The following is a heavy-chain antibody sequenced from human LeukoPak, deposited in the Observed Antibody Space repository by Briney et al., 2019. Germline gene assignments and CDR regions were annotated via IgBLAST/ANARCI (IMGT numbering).Heavy chain of an antibody. CDR2: ISGSGGST. CDR1: GFTFSNAW. CDR3: AKETSGSLLRYFDY. Sequence: GGCLRLSCAASGFTFSNAWMSWVRQAPGKGLEWVSAISGSGGSTYYADSVKGRFTISRDNSKNTLYLQMNSLRAEDTAVYYCAKETSGSLLRYFDYWGQGTLVTLSS. J-gene: IGHJ4*02. D-gene: IGHD1-26*01. V-gene: IGHV3-23*01.